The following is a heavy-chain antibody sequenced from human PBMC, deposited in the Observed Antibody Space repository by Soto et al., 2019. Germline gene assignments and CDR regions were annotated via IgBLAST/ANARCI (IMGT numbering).Heavy chain of an antibody. D-gene: IGHD1-1*01. CDR1: GGSISSYY. J-gene: IGHJ4*02. CDR3: ARGGWKLFDY. V-gene: IGHV4-59*01. CDR2: IYYSGST. Sequence: QVQLQESGPGLVKPSETLSLTCTVSGGSISSYYWSWIRQPPGKGLEWMGYIYYSGSTNYIPSLKSRVTISVDTSKNQFSLKLSSVTAADTAVYYCARGGWKLFDYWGQGTLVTVSS.